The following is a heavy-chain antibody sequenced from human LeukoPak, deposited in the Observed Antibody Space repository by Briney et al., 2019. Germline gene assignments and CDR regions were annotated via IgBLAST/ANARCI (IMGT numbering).Heavy chain of an antibody. Sequence: PGGSMRLSCAASGFTFSSYAMHWVRQAPGKGLEWVAVISDDGSNKYYADSVKGRFTISRDNSKNTLYLQMNSLRAEDTAVYYCASQPPHCSSTSCYIAYWGQGTLVTVSS. D-gene: IGHD2-2*01. CDR2: ISDDGSNK. CDR1: GFTFSSYA. V-gene: IGHV3-30-3*01. J-gene: IGHJ4*02. CDR3: ASQPPHCSSTSCYIAY.